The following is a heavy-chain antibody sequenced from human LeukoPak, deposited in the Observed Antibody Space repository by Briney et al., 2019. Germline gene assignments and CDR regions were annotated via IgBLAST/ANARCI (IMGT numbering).Heavy chain of an antibody. D-gene: IGHD2-2*01. J-gene: IGHJ6*02. Sequence: GGSLRLSCAASGFTFSSYAMHWVRQAPGKGLEWVAVISYDGSNKYYADSVKGRFTISSDNSKNTLYLQMNSLRAEDTAVYYRARLRQYCSSTSCLYYYGMDVWGQGTTVTVSS. CDR3: ARLRQYCSSTSCLYYYGMDV. CDR2: ISYDGSNK. CDR1: GFTFSSYA. V-gene: IGHV3-30-3*01.